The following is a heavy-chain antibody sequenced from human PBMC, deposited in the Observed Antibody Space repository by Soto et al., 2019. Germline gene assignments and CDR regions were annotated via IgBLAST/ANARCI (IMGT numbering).Heavy chain of an antibody. CDR1: GFTFSNAW. J-gene: IGHJ6*03. V-gene: IGHV3-15*01. CDR2: IKSKTDGGTT. D-gene: IGHD3-10*01. CDR3: TTALLNYYGSGTEDYYYYYYMDV. Sequence: EVQLVESGGGLAKPGGSLRLSCAASGFTFSNAWMSWVRQAPGKGLEWVGRIKSKTDGGTTDYAAPVKGRFTISRDDSKNTLYLQMNSLKTEDTAVYYCTTALLNYYGSGTEDYYYYYYMDVWGKGTTVTVSS.